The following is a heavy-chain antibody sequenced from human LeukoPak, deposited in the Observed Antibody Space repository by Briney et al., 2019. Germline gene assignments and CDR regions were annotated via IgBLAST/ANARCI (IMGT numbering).Heavy chain of an antibody. CDR1: GYTLTELS. Sequence: VASVKVSCKASGYTLTELSMHWVRQAPGKGLEWMGGFDPEDGETIYAQKFQGRVTMTEDTSTDTAYTELSSLRSEDTAVYYCATVSIIAVAGTPFDYWGQGTLVTVSS. D-gene: IGHD6-19*01. J-gene: IGHJ4*02. CDR3: ATVSIIAVAGTPFDY. V-gene: IGHV1-24*01. CDR2: FDPEDGET.